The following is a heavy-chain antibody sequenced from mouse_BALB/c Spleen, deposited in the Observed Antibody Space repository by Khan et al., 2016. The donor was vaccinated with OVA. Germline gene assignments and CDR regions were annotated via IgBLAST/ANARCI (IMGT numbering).Heavy chain of an antibody. CDR1: GYSFTSYW. Sequence: LQQSGAELVRPGASVKLSCKASGYSFTSYWMNWVKQRPGQGLEWIGMIHPSDSETTLNQKFKDKATLTVAKSSSTAYMQLSSPTSEDSAVFYCARWTTASYWYFDVWGAGTTVTVSS. CDR3: ARWTTASYWYFDV. D-gene: IGHD1-2*01. J-gene: IGHJ1*01. V-gene: IGHV1-74*04. CDR2: IHPSDSET.